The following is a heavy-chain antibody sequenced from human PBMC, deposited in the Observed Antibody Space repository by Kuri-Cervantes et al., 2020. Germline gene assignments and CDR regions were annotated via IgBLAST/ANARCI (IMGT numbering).Heavy chain of an antibody. D-gene: IGHD1-14*01. CDR1: GFTFSSYG. Sequence: GGSLRLSCAASGFTFSSYGMHWVRQAPGKGLEWVAVIWYDGSNKYYADSVKGRFTISRDNAKNSLYLQMNSLRAEDTAVYYCARGHNGPFDYWGQGTLVTVSS. CDR3: ARGHNGPFDY. CDR2: IWYDGSNK. J-gene: IGHJ4*02. V-gene: IGHV3-33*01.